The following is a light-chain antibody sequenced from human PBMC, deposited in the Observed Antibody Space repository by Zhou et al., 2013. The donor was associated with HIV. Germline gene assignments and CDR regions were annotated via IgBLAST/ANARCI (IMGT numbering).Light chain of an antibody. CDR3: QQTYSSLALT. V-gene: IGKV1-39*01. Sequence: DIQMTQSPSSLSASVGDRVTITCRASHTISNYVNWYQQKPGKAPKLLIYAASYLQEGVPSTFSASGSGTDFTLTISSLQPEDFATYYCQQTYSSLALTFGGGTKVDIK. CDR2: AAS. CDR1: HTISNY. J-gene: IGKJ4*01.